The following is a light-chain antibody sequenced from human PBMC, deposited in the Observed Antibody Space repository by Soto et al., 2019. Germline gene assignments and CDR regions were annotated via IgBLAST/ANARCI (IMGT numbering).Light chain of an antibody. V-gene: IGKV1-9*01. CDR2: AAS. CDR1: HGISSY. CDR3: QQLNSYPLT. J-gene: IGKJ4*01. Sequence: MHLTQSTSSLSATVGDRFTVTVRASHGISSYLAWYQQKPGKAPKLLIYAASTLQSGVPSRFSGSGSGTDFTLTISSLQPEDFATYYCQQLNSYPLTFGGGTKVDIK.